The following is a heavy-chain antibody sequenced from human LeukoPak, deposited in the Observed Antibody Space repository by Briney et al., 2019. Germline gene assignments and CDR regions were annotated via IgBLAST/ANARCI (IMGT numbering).Heavy chain of an antibody. Sequence: ASVKVSCKASGGTFSSYAISWVRQAPGQGLEWMGRIIPILGIANYAQKFQGRVTITADKSTSTAYMELSSLRSEDTAVYYCAAEDTAMAIRPFDYWGQGTLVTVSS. V-gene: IGHV1-69*04. J-gene: IGHJ4*02. CDR3: AAEDTAMAIRPFDY. CDR2: IIPILGIA. CDR1: GGTFSSYA. D-gene: IGHD5-18*01.